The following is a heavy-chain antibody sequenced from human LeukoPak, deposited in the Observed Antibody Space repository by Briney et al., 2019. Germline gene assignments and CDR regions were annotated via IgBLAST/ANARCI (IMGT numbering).Heavy chain of an antibody. V-gene: IGHV1-2*02. CDR2: INPNSGGT. Sequence: ASVKVSCKSSGYTFTGYYMHWVRQAPGQGLVWMGWINPNSGGTNYAQKFQGRVTMTRDTSISTAYMELSRLRSDDTAVYYCARDISAGDYYYGMDVWGQGTTVTVSS. CDR3: ARDISAGDYYYGMDV. D-gene: IGHD1-14*01. J-gene: IGHJ6*02. CDR1: GYTFTGYY.